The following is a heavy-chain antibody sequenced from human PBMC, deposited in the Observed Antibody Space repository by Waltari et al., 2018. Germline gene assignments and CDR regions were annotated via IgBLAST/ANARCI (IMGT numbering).Heavy chain of an antibody. D-gene: IGHD1-26*01. V-gene: IGHV1-2*02. CDR1: GYTFINYY. Sequence: QVHLVQSRAEVKKPGASVKLSCQASGYTFINYYIHWVRQAPGRGLEWMGWVNPNIGGTNFAQSVQGRVAMTRDTSVTTVYMELDSLTSDDTAVYYCARGWDAAAQHFQHWGQGAQVTVSS. CDR2: VNPNIGGT. CDR3: ARGWDAAAQHFQH. J-gene: IGHJ1*01.